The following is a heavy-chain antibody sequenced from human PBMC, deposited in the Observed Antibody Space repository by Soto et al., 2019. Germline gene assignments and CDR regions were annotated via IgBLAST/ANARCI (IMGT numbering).Heavy chain of an antibody. V-gene: IGHV1-2*04. CDR1: GYTFTGDY. CDR2: INPNSGGT. CDR3: AISISNAFDI. J-gene: IGHJ3*02. Sequence: ASVKVSCKASGYTFTGDYLHWVRQAPGQGLEWMGWINPNSGGTNYAQKFQGWVTMTRDTSISTAYMELSRLRSDDTAVYYCAISISNAFDIWGQGTMVTVAS.